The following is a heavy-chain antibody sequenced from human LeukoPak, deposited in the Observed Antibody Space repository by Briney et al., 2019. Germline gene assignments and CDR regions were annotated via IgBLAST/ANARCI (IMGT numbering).Heavy chain of an antibody. CDR3: ARDCSGGSCFDY. CDR1: GGSISNSSYY. CDR2: IYYSGST. J-gene: IGHJ4*02. V-gene: IGHV4-39*07. Sequence: SETLSLTCTVSGGSISNSSYYWGWIRQPPGKGLEWIGSIYYSGSTYYNPSLKSRVTISVDTSKNQFSLKLSSVTAADTAVYYCARDCSGGSCFDYWGQGTLVTVSS. D-gene: IGHD2-15*01.